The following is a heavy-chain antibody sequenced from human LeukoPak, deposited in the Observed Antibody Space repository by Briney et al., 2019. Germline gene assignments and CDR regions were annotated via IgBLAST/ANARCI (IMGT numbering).Heavy chain of an antibody. CDR3: VRGRKLYSSGWYVKDDY. Sequence: GGSVKESCKASGYTFISYGISWVRQAPGQGLEWMGWISAYNGNTNYAQEFQGRVTMTTDTSTSTAYMELSSLKFDDTAVYYCVRGRKLYSSGWYVKDDYWGQGTLVTV. V-gene: IGHV1-18*01. J-gene: IGHJ4*02. D-gene: IGHD6-19*01. CDR2: ISAYNGNT. CDR1: GYTFISYG.